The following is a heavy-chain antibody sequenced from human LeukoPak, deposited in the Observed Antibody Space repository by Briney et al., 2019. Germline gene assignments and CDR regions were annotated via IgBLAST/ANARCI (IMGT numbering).Heavy chain of an antibody. CDR2: IDPNSGGT. CDR1: GYTFTGYC. Sequence: AASVKVSCKASGYTFTGYCMHWVRQAPGQGLEWMGWIDPNSGGTNYAQKFQGRVTMTRDTSISTAYMELSRLRSDDTAVYYCARDSESWFGENDAFDIWGQGTMVTVSS. V-gene: IGHV1-2*02. CDR3: ARDSESWFGENDAFDI. J-gene: IGHJ3*02. D-gene: IGHD3-10*01.